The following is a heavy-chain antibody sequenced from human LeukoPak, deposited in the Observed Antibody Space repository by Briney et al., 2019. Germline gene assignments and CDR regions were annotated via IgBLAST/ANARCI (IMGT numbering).Heavy chain of an antibody. J-gene: IGHJ6*03. V-gene: IGHV3-30*02. D-gene: IGHD2-2*01. Sequence: PGGSMRLSCAASGFTFSSYGMHGVRQAPGKGLEWVAFIRYDGSNKYYADSVKGRFTISRDNSKNTLYLQMNSLRAEDTAVYYCAKCERVPAAYYYYYYMDVWGKGTTVTVSS. CDR1: GFTFSSYG. CDR2: IRYDGSNK. CDR3: AKCERVPAAYYYYYYMDV.